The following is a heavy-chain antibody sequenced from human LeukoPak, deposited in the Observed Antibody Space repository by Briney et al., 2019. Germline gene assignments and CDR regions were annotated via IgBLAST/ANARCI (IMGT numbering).Heavy chain of an antibody. V-gene: IGHV4-59*08. Sequence: PSETLSLTCTVSGGSISSYYWSWIRQPPGKGLEWIGYINYSGSTKYNPSLKSPVTISLDTSKNQFSLKVSSVTAADTAFYYCARYPSSSGLYYFDYWGQGTLVTVSS. CDR1: GGSISSYY. J-gene: IGHJ4*02. CDR3: ARYPSSSGLYYFDY. CDR2: INYSGST. D-gene: IGHD6-19*01.